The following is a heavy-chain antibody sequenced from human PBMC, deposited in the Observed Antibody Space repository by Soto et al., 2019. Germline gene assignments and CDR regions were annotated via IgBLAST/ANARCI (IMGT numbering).Heavy chain of an antibody. CDR2: MSGSGGSI. J-gene: IGHJ4*02. D-gene: IGHD6-13*01. V-gene: IGHV3-23*01. CDR1: GFTFSDYA. CDR3: AKTFGSNWLLDY. Sequence: EVQLLESGGGLVQPGGSLRLSCAGSGFTFSDYAISWVRQAPGKGLEWVSAMSGSGGSIYYADSVKGRFTISRDNSKNTGYLQMSSLRGEDTAIYYCAKTFGSNWLLDYWGRGTLVTVSS.